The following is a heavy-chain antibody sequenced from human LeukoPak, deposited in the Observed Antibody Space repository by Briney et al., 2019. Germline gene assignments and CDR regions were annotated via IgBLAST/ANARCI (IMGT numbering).Heavy chain of an antibody. V-gene: IGHV4-4*02. CDR3: GRDGQLVDYEVDY. CDR2: VYHSGIT. Sequence: PSGTLSLTCAVSGGSISSNNWWSWVRQPPGKGLEWIGEVYHSGITTYEPSLKSRVTMSVDKSKNEFSLKVNSVTAADTAVYYCGRDGQLVDYEVDYWGQGTLVTVSS. D-gene: IGHD6-6*01. CDR1: GGSISSNNW. J-gene: IGHJ4*02.